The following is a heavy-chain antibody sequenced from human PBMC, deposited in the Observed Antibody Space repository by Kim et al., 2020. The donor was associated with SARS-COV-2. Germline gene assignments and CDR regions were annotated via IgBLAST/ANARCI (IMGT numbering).Heavy chain of an antibody. V-gene: IGHV4-30-2*01. Sequence: SETLSLTCAVSGGSISSGGYSWSWIRQPPGKGLEWIGYIYHSGSTYYNPSLKSRVTISVDRSKNQFSLKLSSVTAADTAVYYCARGYSGYDSGYYYYYYGMDVWGQGTTVTVSS. D-gene: IGHD5-12*01. J-gene: IGHJ6*02. CDR2: IYHSGST. CDR1: GGSISSGGYS. CDR3: ARGYSGYDSGYYYYYYGMDV.